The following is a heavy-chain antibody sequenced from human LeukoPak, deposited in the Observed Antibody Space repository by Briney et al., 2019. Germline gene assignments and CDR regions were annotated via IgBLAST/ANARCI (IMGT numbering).Heavy chain of an antibody. CDR2: IFTSGST. CDR1: GGSITSDY. V-gene: IGHV4-4*07. Sequence: SETLFLTCTVVGGSITSDYWSWIRQPAGKGLEWIGRIFTSGSTAYNPSLKSRVTMSLDTSKNQFFLKLSSVTAADTAAYFCSRGGANDLWGQGTLVTVSS. D-gene: IGHD4/OR15-4a*01. J-gene: IGHJ5*02. CDR3: SRGGANDL.